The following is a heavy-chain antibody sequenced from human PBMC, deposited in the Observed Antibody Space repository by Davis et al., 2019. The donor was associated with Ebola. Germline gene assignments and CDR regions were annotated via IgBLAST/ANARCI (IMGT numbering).Heavy chain of an antibody. V-gene: IGHV3-48*02. CDR2: ISSTSSTI. D-gene: IGHD6-19*01. J-gene: IGHJ4*02. Sequence: GESLKISCAASGFTFSSYSMSWVRQAPGKGLEWVSSISSTSSTISYADSVKGRFTISRDNAKNSLYLHMSSLRDEDTAIYYCVRVRGSGWYKDYWGQGIQVTVSS. CDR3: VRVRGSGWYKDY. CDR1: GFTFSSYS.